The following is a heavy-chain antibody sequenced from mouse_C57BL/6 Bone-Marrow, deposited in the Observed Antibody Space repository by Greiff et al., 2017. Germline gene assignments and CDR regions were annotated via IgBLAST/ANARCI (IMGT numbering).Heavy chain of an antibody. CDR2: IYPRSGNT. V-gene: IGHV1-81*01. J-gene: IGHJ3*01. CDR1: GYTFTSYG. CDR3: ARGVTTRFAY. Sequence: VQLKQSGAELARPGASVKLSCKASGYTFTSYGISWVKQRTGQGLEWIGEIYPRSGNTYYNEKFKGKATLTADKSSSTAYMELRSLTSEDSAVYFCARGVTTRFAYWGQGTLVTVSA. D-gene: IGHD2-2*01.